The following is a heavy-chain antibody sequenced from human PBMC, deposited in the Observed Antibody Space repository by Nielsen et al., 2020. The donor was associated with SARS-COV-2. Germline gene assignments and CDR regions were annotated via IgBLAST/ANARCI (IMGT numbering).Heavy chain of an antibody. D-gene: IGHD6-13*01. Sequence: SLKISCAASGFTFDDYAMHWVRQAPGKGLEWVSGISWNSGSIGYADSVKGRFTISRDNAKNSLYLQMNSLRAEDTAVYYCARDSYGSSWYMPEYFQHWGQGTLVTVSS. CDR1: GFTFDDYA. CDR3: ARDSYGSSWYMPEYFQH. CDR2: ISWNSGSI. J-gene: IGHJ1*01. V-gene: IGHV3-9*01.